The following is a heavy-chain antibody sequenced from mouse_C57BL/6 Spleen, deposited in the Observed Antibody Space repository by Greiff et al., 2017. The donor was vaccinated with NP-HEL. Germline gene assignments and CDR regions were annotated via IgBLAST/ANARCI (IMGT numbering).Heavy chain of an antibody. CDR1: GFTFSDYG. J-gene: IGHJ3*01. CDR3: ARRRYYDFAY. CDR2: ISSGSSTI. Sequence: EVNVVESGGGLVKPGGSLKLSCAASGFTFSDYGMHWVRQAPEKGLEWVAYISSGSSTIYYADTVKGRFTISRDNAKNTLFLQLTSLRSEDTAMYYCARRRYYDFAYGGQGTLVTVSA. D-gene: IGHD2-4*01. V-gene: IGHV5-17*01.